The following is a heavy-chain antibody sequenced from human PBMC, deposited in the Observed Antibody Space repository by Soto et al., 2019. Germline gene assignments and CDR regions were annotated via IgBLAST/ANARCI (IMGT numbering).Heavy chain of an antibody. V-gene: IGHV3-23*01. Sequence: GGSLRLSCAASGFTFSSYAMSWVRQAPGKGLEWVSAISGSGGSTYYADSVKGRFTISRDNSKNTLYLQMNSLRAEDTAVYYCAKDWLKGFGELFPYGMDVWGQGTTVTVSS. CDR3: AKDWLKGFGELFPYGMDV. J-gene: IGHJ6*02. CDR2: ISGSGGST. D-gene: IGHD3-10*01. CDR1: GFTFSSYA.